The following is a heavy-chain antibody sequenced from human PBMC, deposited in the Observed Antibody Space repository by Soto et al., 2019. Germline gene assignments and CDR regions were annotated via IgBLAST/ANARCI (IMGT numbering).Heavy chain of an antibody. Sequence: QLQLQESGPGLVKPSETLSLTCTVSGGSISGNSYYWGWIRQPPGMGLEWIASISYTANTYYNPSLKSRVTISVDTSKNQFSLKVNSVTAADTAVYYCARHVDKRGGRYFDTIGGQGTLVTVSS. J-gene: IGHJ4*02. CDR3: ARHVDKRGGRYFDTI. CDR1: GGSISGNSYY. D-gene: IGHD3-9*01. CDR2: ISYTANT. V-gene: IGHV4-39*01.